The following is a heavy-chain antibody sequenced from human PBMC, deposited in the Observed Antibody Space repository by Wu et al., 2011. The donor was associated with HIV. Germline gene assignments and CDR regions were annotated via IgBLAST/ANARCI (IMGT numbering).Heavy chain of an antibody. CDR1: GYTFTNFG. CDR2: INPYNGNT. Sequence: VQLVQSGAEVKKPGASVKVSCKASGYTFTNFGISWVRQAPGQGLEWMAWINPYNGNTNYAQKLQGRVTMTTDTSTSTAYMELRSLRSDDTAVYYCARLSMVRGVIITLDYYYGMDVWGQGTTVTVSS. V-gene: IGHV1-18*01. J-gene: IGHJ6*02. D-gene: IGHD3-10*01. CDR3: ARLSMVRGVIITLDYYYGMDV.